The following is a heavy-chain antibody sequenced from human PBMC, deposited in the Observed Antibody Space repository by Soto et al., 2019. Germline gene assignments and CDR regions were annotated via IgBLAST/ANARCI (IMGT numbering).Heavy chain of an antibody. D-gene: IGHD2-8*01. V-gene: IGHV4-39*01. CDR3: VSQRTSVLRQAYFDH. CDR1: CGSRRSSNYC. J-gene: IGHJ4*02. Sequence: PSEILCLTSTVACGSRRSSNYCLGWLSPSPGKGLEWIWSVYYRGRSYSNSSVKSRATISVNTSKNQFSLNLNSVTASATAVYYAVSQRTSVLRQAYFDHWGQGPLVTFSS. CDR2: VYYRGRS.